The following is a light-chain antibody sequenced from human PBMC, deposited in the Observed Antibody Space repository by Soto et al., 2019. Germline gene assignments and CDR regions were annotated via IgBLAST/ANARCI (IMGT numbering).Light chain of an antibody. J-gene: IGLJ1*01. CDR3: SSYTSGSTYV. CDR1: SSDVGGHNY. V-gene: IGLV2-14*01. CDR2: EVS. Sequence: QSVLTQPASVSGSPGQSITISCTGTSSDVGGHNYVSWYQQHPGKAPKLMIYEVSNRPSGVSNRFSGSKSGNTASLTISGLQAEDEADYYCSSYTSGSTYVFGNGTKVTVL.